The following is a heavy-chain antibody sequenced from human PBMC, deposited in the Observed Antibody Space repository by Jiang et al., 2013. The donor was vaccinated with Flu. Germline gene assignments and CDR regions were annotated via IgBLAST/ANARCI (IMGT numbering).Heavy chain of an antibody. CDR2: IYPGDSDT. CDR3: ARRESAYNWFDP. V-gene: IGHV5-51*01. CDR1: GYSFTNYW. D-gene: IGHD3-3*01. Sequence: KISCKGSGYSFTNYWIGWVRQMPGKGLEWMGIIYPGDSDTRYQPVLPRARVTISADKSISTAYLQWSSLKASDTAMYYCARRESAYNWFDPWGQGTLVTVSS. J-gene: IGHJ5*02.